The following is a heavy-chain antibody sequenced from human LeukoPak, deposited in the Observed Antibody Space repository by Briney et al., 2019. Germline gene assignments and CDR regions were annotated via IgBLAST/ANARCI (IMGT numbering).Heavy chain of an antibody. D-gene: IGHD3-9*01. CDR1: GDSISSNSYY. Sequence: SETLSLTCSVSGDSISSNSYYWGWIRQSPGKGLEWIGSIFHSGKTYYNPSFKSRVIMSVDTSKNQLSVDLNSVTAADTAVYYCARDRTYDDIVTGYSPYWYFNLWGRGTLVTVSS. CDR2: IFHSGKT. J-gene: IGHJ2*01. CDR3: ARDRTYDDIVTGYSPYWYFNL. V-gene: IGHV4-39*07.